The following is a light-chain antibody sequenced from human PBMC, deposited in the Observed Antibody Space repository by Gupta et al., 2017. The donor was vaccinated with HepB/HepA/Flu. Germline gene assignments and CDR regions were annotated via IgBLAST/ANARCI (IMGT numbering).Light chain of an antibody. CDR3: CSHAATNF. CDR2: EVS. CDR1: SGDIGRYNY. Sequence: QSALTQPPSVSGSPGQSITVPCPGSSGDIGRYNYVSWYQQDPGKAPKLNLSEVSNRPSGVSDRFSGPKSGNTASLTISGLQAEDEADYYCCSHAATNFFGSGTHVTVL. V-gene: IGLV2-14*01. J-gene: IGLJ1*01.